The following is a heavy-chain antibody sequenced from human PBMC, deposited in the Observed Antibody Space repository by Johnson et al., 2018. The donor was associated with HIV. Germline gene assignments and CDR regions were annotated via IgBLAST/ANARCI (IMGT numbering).Heavy chain of an antibody. Sequence: MQLVESGGGLATTGGSLRLSCAGSGFRLSDYYMSWIRQAPGKGLEWVSIILSDGSNIYYADSVKGRFTISRDNSKNTLYLQMNSLRAEDTAVYYCARGGGWATDAFDIWGQGTMVTVSS. D-gene: IGHD5-12*01. CDR1: GFRLSDYY. J-gene: IGHJ3*02. CDR3: ARGGGWATDAFDI. V-gene: IGHV3-30*03. CDR2: ILSDGSNI.